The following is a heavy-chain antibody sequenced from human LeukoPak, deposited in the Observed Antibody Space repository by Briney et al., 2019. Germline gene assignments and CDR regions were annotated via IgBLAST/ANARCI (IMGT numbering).Heavy chain of an antibody. CDR2: ISASGGST. D-gene: IGHD2-2*01. V-gene: IGHV3-23*01. CDR1: GFTFSSSA. Sequence: GGSLRLSCAASGFTFSSSAMSWVRQVPGKGLEWVSGISASGGSTSYADSVRGRFTISRDNSKNTLYLQMNSLRAEDTAVYYCAKADCSDIGCYVKDYWGQGTLVTVSS. J-gene: IGHJ4*02. CDR3: AKADCSDIGCYVKDY.